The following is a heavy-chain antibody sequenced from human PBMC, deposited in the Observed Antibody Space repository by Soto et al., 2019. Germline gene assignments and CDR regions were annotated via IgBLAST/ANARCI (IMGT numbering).Heavy chain of an antibody. J-gene: IGHJ6*03. CDR3: ARSLRSRGSGSYYSGTYYYYYMDV. CDR1: GFTVSSNY. V-gene: IGHV3-53*04. D-gene: IGHD3-10*01. Sequence: GGSLRLSCAASGFTVSSNYMSWVRQAPGKGLEWVSVIYSGGSTYYADSVKGRFTISRHNSKNTLYLQMNSLRAEDTAVYYCARSLRSRGSGSYYSGTYYYYYMDVWGKGTTVTVSS. CDR2: IYSGGST.